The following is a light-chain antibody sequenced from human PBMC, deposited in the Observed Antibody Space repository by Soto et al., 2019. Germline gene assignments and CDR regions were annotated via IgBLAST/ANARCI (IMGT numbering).Light chain of an antibody. CDR3: QSYDSSLSGHAV. V-gene: IGLV1-40*01. J-gene: IGLJ2*01. CDR2: GNS. CDR1: SSNIGAGYD. Sequence: QAVLTQPPSVSGAPGQRVTISCTGSSSNIGAGYDVHWYQQLPGTAPKLLIYGNSNRPSGVPDRFSGSKSGTSASLAITGLQAEDEADYYCQSYDSSLSGHAVFGGGTKVTVL.